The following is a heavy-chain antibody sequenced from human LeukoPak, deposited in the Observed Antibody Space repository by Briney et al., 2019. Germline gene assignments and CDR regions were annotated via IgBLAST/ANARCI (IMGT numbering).Heavy chain of an antibody. CDR2: ISPSGSSI. D-gene: IGHD3-16*01. J-gene: IGHJ4*02. CDR3: ASGGRISS. V-gene: IGHV3-48*03. Sequence: GGSLRLSCAASGFTFSSYEMNWVRQAPGKGLEWVSYISPSGSSIYYADSVKGRFIISRDNAKNSLFLQMNSLRAEDTAVYYCASGGRISSWGQGTLVTVSS. CDR1: GFTFSSYE.